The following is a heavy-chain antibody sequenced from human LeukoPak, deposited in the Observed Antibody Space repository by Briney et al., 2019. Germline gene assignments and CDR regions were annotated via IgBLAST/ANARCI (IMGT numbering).Heavy chain of an antibody. V-gene: IGHV4-4*08. CDR3: AREGSVAAGYFQR. J-gene: IGHJ1*01. CDR1: GGSISSHY. Sequence: SETLSLTCTVSGGSISSHYWSWIRQPPGKGLEWIGYIYTSGSTNYNPSLRGRVTISADTSTNQFSLRLSSVTAADTAVYYCAREGSVAAGYFQRWGQGTLVTVSS. D-gene: IGHD6-19*01. CDR2: IYTSGST.